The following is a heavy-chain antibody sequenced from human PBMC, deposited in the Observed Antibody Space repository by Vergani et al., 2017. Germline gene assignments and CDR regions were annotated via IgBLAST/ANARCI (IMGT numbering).Heavy chain of an antibody. CDR1: GFPFGNFA. Sequence: EVHLLESGGGLVQSGGPLRLPWPAPGFPFGNFAVSWVRKAPGRGLAWVSSISGPGLSTYYADSVKGRFSISRDNSKNTLYLQMKSLRPEDSAVYYCAKEGGGYCSGGTCYPQYWGQGTLVIVSS. CDR3: AKEGGGYCSGGTCYPQY. V-gene: IGHV3-23*01. D-gene: IGHD2-15*01. J-gene: IGHJ4*02. CDR2: ISGPGLST.